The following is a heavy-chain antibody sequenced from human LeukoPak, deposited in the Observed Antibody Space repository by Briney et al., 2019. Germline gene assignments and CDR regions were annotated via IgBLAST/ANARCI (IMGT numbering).Heavy chain of an antibody. CDR2: IIPIFGTA. J-gene: IGHJ4*02. Sequence: ASVKVSCKASRGTFSSYAISWVRQAPGQGLEWMGRIIPIFGTANSAQKFQGRVTITTDESTSTAYMEPSSLRSEATAVYSCARDGTYYYDSSGYYYFDYWGQGTLVTVSS. D-gene: IGHD3-22*01. CDR3: ARDGTYYYDSSGYYYFDY. V-gene: IGHV1-69*05. CDR1: RGTFSSYA.